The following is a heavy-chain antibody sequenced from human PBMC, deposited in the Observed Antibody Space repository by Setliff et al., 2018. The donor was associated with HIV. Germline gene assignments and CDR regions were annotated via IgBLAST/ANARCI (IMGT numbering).Heavy chain of an antibody. CDR1: GYTFTDYY. Sequence: ASVQXSCKASGYTFTDYYLHWVRQAPGQGPEWMGLINPNGGSTIYAQKFEDRLTVTSDTATTTLYMELRRLRFYDTAMYYCASSNWQLVADHWGQGTPVTVSS. V-gene: IGHV1-46*01. CDR2: INPNGGST. J-gene: IGHJ5*02. CDR3: ASSNWQLVADH. D-gene: IGHD6-13*01.